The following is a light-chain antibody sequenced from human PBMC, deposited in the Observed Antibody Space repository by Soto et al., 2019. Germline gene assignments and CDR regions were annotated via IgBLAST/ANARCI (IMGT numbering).Light chain of an antibody. CDR2: GNS. V-gene: IGLV1-40*01. CDR1: SSNIGAGYD. J-gene: IGLJ1*01. Sequence: QSALTQPPSVSGAPGQRVTISCTGSSSNIGAGYDVHWYQQLPGTAPKLLIYGNSNRPSGVPDRFSGSKSGTSASLAITGLQAEDEADYYCQSYDSSLSGGYVSGTGTKVTVL. CDR3: QSYDSSLSGGYV.